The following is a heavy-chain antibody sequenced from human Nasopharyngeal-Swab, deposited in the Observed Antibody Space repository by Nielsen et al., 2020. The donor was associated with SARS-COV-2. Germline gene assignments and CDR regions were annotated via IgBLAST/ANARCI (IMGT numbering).Heavy chain of an antibody. CDR3: AREGENDSSGYFSDAFDI. Sequence: GGSLSLSCAASGFTFSSYEMNWVRQAPGKGLEWVSYISSSGSTIYYADSVKGRFTISRDNAKNSLYLQMNSLRAEDTAVYYCAREGENDSSGYFSDAFDIWGQGTMVTVSS. J-gene: IGHJ3*02. D-gene: IGHD3-22*01. CDR1: GFTFSSYE. CDR2: ISSSGSTI. V-gene: IGHV3-48*03.